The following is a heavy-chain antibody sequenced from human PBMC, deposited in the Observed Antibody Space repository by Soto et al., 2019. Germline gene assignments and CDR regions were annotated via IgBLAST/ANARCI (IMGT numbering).Heavy chain of an antibody. CDR1: GGSFSGYY. CDR3: ARGTLAAADQRVGFDP. V-gene: IGHV4-34*01. D-gene: IGHD6-13*01. J-gene: IGHJ5*02. CDR2: INHSGST. Sequence: SETLSLTCAVYGGSFSGYYWSWIRQPPGKGLEWIGEINHSGSTNYNPSLKSRVTISVDTSKNQFSLKLSSVTAADTAVYYCARGTLAAADQRVGFDPWGQGTLVTVSS.